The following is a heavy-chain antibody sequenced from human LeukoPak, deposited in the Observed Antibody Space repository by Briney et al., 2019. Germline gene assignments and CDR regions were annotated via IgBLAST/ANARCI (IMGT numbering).Heavy chain of an antibody. Sequence: SETLSLTCTVSGGSISSGGYYWSWIRQHPGKGLEWIGYIYYSGSTNYNPSLKSRVTISVDTSKNQFSLKLSSVTAADTAVYYCARDALAGYGYDWFDPWGQGTLVTVSS. J-gene: IGHJ5*02. D-gene: IGHD5-18*01. V-gene: IGHV4-61*08. CDR3: ARDALAGYGYDWFDP. CDR1: GGSISSGGYY. CDR2: IYYSGST.